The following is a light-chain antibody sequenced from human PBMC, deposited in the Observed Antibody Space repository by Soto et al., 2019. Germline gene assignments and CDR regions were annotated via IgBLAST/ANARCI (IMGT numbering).Light chain of an antibody. CDR2: SND. V-gene: IGLV1-47*02. CDR1: TSSIGSNY. CDR3: ASWDGSLDGRFV. Sequence: QPVLTQPPSTSATPGQRVTISCSGSTSSIGSNYVYWYQQLPGTAPKLLIYSNDQRPSGVPDRFSGSKSGTSASLAISGLRSDDEADYFCASWDGSLDGRFVFGTATKVTVL. J-gene: IGLJ1*01.